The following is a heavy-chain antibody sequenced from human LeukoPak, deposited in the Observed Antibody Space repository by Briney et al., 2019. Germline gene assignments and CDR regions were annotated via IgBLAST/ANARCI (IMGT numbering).Heavy chain of an antibody. CDR2: ISSSSSYI. CDR1: GFTFSSYS. CDR3: ARALIIQKWEVYYYMDV. V-gene: IGHV3-21*01. D-gene: IGHD1-26*01. J-gene: IGHJ6*03. Sequence: GGSLRLSCAASGFTFSSYSMNWVRQAPGKGLEWVSSISSSSSYIYYADSVKGRFTTSRDNAKNSLYLQMNSLRAEDTAVYYCARALIIQKWEVYYYMDVWGKGTTVTVSS.